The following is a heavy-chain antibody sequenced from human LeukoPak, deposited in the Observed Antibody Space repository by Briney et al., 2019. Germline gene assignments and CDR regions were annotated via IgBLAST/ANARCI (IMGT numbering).Heavy chain of an antibody. J-gene: IGHJ5*02. D-gene: IGHD2-15*01. CDR2: IYSDSSRT. CDR3: TKDAGYASDL. V-gene: IGHV3-74*01. Sequence: GGSLRLSCAASGFSFSTTWMHWVRQAPGKGLEWVALIYSDSSRTTYADSVKGRFTISRDNAKNTVYLQMSSLRVEDTAVYFCTKDAGYASDLWGQGILVPVSS. CDR1: GFSFSTTW.